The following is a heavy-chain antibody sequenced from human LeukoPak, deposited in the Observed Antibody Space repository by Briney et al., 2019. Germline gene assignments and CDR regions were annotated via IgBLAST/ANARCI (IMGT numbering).Heavy chain of an antibody. V-gene: IGHV4-4*07. CDR2: IYTSGST. CDR1: GFTVSNNY. D-gene: IGHD3-22*01. J-gene: IGHJ4*02. Sequence: GSLTLSCASSGFTVSNNYMRWIRQPAGKGLEWIGRIYTSGSTNYNPSLKSRVTISGDTSKNQFSLRLSSVTAADTAVYYCARASYSYDINGWVPFDYWGQGTLVTVSS. CDR3: ARASYSYDINGWVPFDY.